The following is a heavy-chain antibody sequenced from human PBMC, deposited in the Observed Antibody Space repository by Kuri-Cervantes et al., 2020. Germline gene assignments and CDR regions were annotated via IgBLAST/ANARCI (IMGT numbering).Heavy chain of an antibody. D-gene: IGHD1-26*01. Sequence: GEYLMIYCAASGFTFSSYAMHWVRQAPGKGLEWVAVISYDGSNKYYADSVKGRFTISRENARNSLYLQMNSLRAGDTAVYYCVRESFGGSTAAFDIWGQGTMVTVSS. CDR3: VRESFGGSTAAFDI. J-gene: IGHJ3*02. V-gene: IGHV3-30*14. CDR1: GFTFSSYA. CDR2: ISYDGSNK.